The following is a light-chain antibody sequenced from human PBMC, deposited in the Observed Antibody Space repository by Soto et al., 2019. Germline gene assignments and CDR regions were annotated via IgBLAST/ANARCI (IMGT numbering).Light chain of an antibody. J-gene: IGLJ1*01. V-gene: IGLV2-14*01. CDR2: EVS. CDR3: ISFTNSHIYV. Sequence: QSALTQPASVSGSPGQSITISCTGTSNDAGSYDFVSWYQQHPDKAPRLMIYEVSNRPSGVSDRFSGSKSGNTASLTISGLQAEDEADYYCISFTNSHIYVFGTGTKLTVL. CDR1: SNDAGSYDF.